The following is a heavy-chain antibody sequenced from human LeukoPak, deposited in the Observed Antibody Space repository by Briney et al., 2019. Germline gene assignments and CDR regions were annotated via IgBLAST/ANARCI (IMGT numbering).Heavy chain of an antibody. V-gene: IGHV3-7*01. J-gene: IGHJ4*02. Sequence: GGSLRLSCAASGFTFSSYWMNWVRQAPGKGLEWVANIKQDGSDKYYVDSVKGRFTISRDNAKNSLYLQMNSLRAEDTAVYYCARGDLYGDYGIDYWGQGTLVTVSS. CDR1: GFTFSSYW. CDR3: ARGDLYGDYGIDY. CDR2: IKQDGSDK. D-gene: IGHD4-17*01.